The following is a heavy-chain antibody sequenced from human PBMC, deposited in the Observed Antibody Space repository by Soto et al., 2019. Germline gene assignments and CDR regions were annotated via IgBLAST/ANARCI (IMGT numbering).Heavy chain of an antibody. J-gene: IGHJ6*02. Sequence: SVKVSCKASGGTFSSYAISWVRQAPGQGLEWMGGIIPIFGTANYAQKFQGRVTITADESTSTAYMELSSLRSEDTAVYYCARDSGYSGSYCYYYGMDVWGQGTTVTVSS. CDR3: ARDSGYSGSYCYYYGMDV. V-gene: IGHV1-69*13. CDR2: IIPIFGTA. CDR1: GGTFSSYA. D-gene: IGHD1-26*01.